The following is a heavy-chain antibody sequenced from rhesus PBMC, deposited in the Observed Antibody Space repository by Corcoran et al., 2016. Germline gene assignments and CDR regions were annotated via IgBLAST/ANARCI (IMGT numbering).Heavy chain of an antibody. CDR2: IYESNTST. V-gene: IGHV4S10*01. Sequence: QVQLQESGPGVVKPSETLSLTCAVSGGSISDSYRWSWIRQPPGKGLEWIGYIYESNTSTNYNPSLKIRVIISKDTSKNQFSLSLSSVTAADTAVYYCARAVAAGQSYWGQGVLVTVSS. CDR3: ARAVAAGQSY. J-gene: IGHJ4*01. CDR1: GGSISDSYR. D-gene: IGHD6-13*01.